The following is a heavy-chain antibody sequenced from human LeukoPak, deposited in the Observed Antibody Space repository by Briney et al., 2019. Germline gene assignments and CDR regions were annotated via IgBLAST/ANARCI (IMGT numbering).Heavy chain of an antibody. CDR1: GFTFDDYG. J-gene: IGHJ3*02. D-gene: IGHD3-3*01. Sequence: PGGSLRLSCAASGFTFDDYGMSWVRHAPGKGLEWVSGINWNGGSTGYADSVKGRFTISRDNAKNSLYLQMNSLRAEDTALYYCARSRFTIFGVVSHAFDIWGQGTMVTVSS. V-gene: IGHV3-20*04. CDR3: ARSRFTIFGVVSHAFDI. CDR2: INWNGGST.